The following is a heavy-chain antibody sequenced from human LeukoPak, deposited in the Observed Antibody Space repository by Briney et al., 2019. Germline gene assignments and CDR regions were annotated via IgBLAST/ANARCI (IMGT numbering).Heavy chain of an antibody. CDR2: IYHSGST. Sequence: SETLSLTCAVSGGSISSGGYSWSWIRQPPGKGLEWIGYIYHSGSTYYNPSLKSRVTISVDRSKNQFSLKLSSVTAADTAVYYCAGMVRAVISMAFDYWGQGTLVTVSS. CDR1: GGSISSGGYS. CDR3: AGMVRAVISMAFDY. J-gene: IGHJ4*02. D-gene: IGHD3-10*01. V-gene: IGHV4-30-2*01.